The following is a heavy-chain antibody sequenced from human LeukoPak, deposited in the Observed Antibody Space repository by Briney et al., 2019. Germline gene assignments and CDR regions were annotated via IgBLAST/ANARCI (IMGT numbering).Heavy chain of an antibody. J-gene: IGHJ5*02. Sequence: SVKVSCKASGGTFNTYAISWVRQAPGQGLEWMGGIVPILRATNYAQKFQGRVTMTTDESTNTAYMELSSLRSEDTAVYYCARAGSSIAARRDYNWFDPWGQGTLVTVSS. V-gene: IGHV1-69*05. D-gene: IGHD6-6*01. CDR3: ARAGSSIAARRDYNWFDP. CDR2: IVPILRAT. CDR1: GGTFNTYA.